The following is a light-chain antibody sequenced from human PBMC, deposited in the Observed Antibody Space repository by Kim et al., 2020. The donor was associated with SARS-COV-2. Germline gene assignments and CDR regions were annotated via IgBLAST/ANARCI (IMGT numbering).Light chain of an antibody. CDR1: QSVSSY. CDR2: DAS. J-gene: IGKJ4*01. V-gene: IGKV3-11*01. CDR3: QQRSNRLT. Sequence: IVLTQSPATLSLSPGERATLSCRASQSVSSYLAWYQQRPGQAPRLLIYDASNRATGIPARFSGSGSGTDFTLTISGLEPEDFAVYYCQQRSNRLTFGGGTKVEIK.